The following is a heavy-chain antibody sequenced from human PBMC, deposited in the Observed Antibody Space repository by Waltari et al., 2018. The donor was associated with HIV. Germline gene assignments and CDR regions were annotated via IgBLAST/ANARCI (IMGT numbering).Heavy chain of an antibody. Sequence: QVQLVESGGGLVKHGGSLIVSCAASGFTFSDYHMSWIRQAPGKGLEWVSYISSSGSTIYYADSVKGRFTISRDNAKNSLYLQMNSLRAEDTAVYYCARARLIHWTGPFDYWGQGTLVTVSS. V-gene: IGHV3-11*01. CDR1: GFTFSDYH. J-gene: IGHJ4*02. CDR2: ISSSGSTI. D-gene: IGHD3-16*01. CDR3: ARARLIHWTGPFDY.